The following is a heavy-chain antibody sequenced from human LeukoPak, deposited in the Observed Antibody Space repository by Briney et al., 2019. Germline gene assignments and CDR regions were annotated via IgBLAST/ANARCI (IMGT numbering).Heavy chain of an antibody. CDR3: ARGASTTWPGNFDY. CDR1: GGSISSYY. D-gene: IGHD1-14*01. Sequence: PLETLSLTCTVSGGSISSYYWSWMRQPAGKALEWIGRIYPSGSTNYNPSLKSRVTMSVDTSQNQFSLKMTSVTAADTAVYYCARGASTTWPGNFDYWGQGTLVTVSS. J-gene: IGHJ4*02. V-gene: IGHV4-4*07. CDR2: IYPSGST.